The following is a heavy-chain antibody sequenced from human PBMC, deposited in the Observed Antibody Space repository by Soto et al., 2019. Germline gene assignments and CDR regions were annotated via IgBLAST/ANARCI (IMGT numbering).Heavy chain of an antibody. V-gene: IGHV1-8*01. CDR3: ARVKGITIFGVVTQGSRGIDV. CDR2: MNPNSGNT. J-gene: IGHJ6*02. CDR1: GYTFTSYD. Sequence: ASVKVSCEASGYTFTSYDINWVLQATGQGLEWMGWMNPNSGNTGYAQKFQGRVTMTRDTSISTAYMELSSLRSEDTAVYYCARVKGITIFGVVTQGSRGIDVWGQGTTVTVSS. D-gene: IGHD3-3*01.